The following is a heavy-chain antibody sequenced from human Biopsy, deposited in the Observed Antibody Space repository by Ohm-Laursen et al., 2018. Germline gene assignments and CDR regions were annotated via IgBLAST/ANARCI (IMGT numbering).Heavy chain of an antibody. Sequence: SLRLSCAASGLSIGTNYMTWVRQAPGKGLDWVSIIFAGGGRIYYADSVKGRFTISRDISENTVSLQMNSLRAEDTAVYYCARTIMVGGVILNYFDYWGQGTLVTVSS. V-gene: IGHV3-53*01. CDR2: IFAGGGRI. CDR3: ARTIMVGGVILNYFDY. D-gene: IGHD3-10*01. CDR1: GLSIGTNY. J-gene: IGHJ4*02.